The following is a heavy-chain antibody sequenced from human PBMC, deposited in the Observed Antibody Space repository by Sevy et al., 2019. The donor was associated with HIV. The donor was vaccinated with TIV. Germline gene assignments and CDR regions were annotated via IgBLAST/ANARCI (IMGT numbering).Heavy chain of an antibody. CDR2: IYYTGTT. V-gene: IGHV4-59*01. Sequence: SETLSLTCTVSGGSMSSYFWSWIRQPPGKGLEWIGYIYYTGTTNYNPSLKSRLTMSLDTSKNRFSLKLTAVTAADTAVYYCARDSVPSPRVFDSWGQGTLVTVSS. CDR1: GGSMSSYF. J-gene: IGHJ4*02. CDR3: ARDSVPSPRVFDS. D-gene: IGHD3-10*01.